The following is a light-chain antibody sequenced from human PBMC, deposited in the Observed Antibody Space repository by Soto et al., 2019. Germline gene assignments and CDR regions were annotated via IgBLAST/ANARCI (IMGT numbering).Light chain of an antibody. CDR2: NNN. CDR3: AAWDDSLNGLV. J-gene: IGLJ1*01. CDR1: RSNIGPNA. V-gene: IGLV1-44*01. Sequence: QSVLTQPPSASGTPGQKVTISCSGSRSNIGPNAVNWYQQLPGTAPKLLLYNNNQRPSGVSDRFSGSKSGTSASLAISGLQSDDEADYHCAAWDDSLNGLVFGTGTKVTVL.